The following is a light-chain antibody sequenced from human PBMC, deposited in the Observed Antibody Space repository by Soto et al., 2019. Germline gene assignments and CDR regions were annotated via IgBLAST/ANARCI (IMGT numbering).Light chain of an antibody. CDR3: QQYDSWT. CDR1: QSVRGSY. V-gene: IGKV3-20*01. J-gene: IGKJ1*01. Sequence: EIVLTQSPGTLSLSPGERATLSCRASQSVRGSYLAWYQHKPGQAPRLLIYGASSRATGIPDRFSGSGSGTDFTLTISRLEPEDFAVYYCQQYDSWTFGQGTKVEIK. CDR2: GAS.